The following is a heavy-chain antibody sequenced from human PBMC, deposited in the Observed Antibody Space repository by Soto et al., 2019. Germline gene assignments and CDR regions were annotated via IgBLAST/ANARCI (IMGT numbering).Heavy chain of an antibody. CDR3: ARSQRGRTAFTFDY. D-gene: IGHD3-16*01. CDR1: GDSVSNDNYY. Sequence: SETLSLTCTVSGDSVSNDNYYWSWIRQPPGKGLEWMGYIYYSGTTNYNSYLKSRLSLSVDMSKNQFSLKLASVTAADTAVYFCARSQRGRTAFTFDYWGQGALVTVSS. CDR2: IYYSGTT. V-gene: IGHV4-61*01. J-gene: IGHJ4*02.